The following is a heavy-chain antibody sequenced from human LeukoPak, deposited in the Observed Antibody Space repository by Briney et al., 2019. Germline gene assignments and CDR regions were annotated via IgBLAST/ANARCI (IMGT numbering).Heavy chain of an antibody. CDR3: AREDGYCSGGNCYSYFDS. D-gene: IGHD2-15*01. Sequence: AGGSLRLSCAASGFTFDDYAMHWVRQAPGKGLEWVSGISWRSDSVDYADSVKGRFTITRDNTRNSLFLQMYSLRAEDTAVYFCAREDGYCSGGNCYSYFDSWGQGTLVTVSS. CDR1: GFTFDDYA. CDR2: ISWRSDSV. J-gene: IGHJ4*02. V-gene: IGHV3-9*01.